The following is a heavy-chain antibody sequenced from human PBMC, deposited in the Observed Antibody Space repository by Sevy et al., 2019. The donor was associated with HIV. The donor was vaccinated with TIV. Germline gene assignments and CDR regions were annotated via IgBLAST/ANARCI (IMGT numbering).Heavy chain of an antibody. V-gene: IGHV3-15*01. J-gene: IGHJ4*02. CDR2: IKSKTDGGTT. CDR3: TTGHVPGIAVAGTNY. D-gene: IGHD6-19*01. CDR1: GFTFSNAW. Sequence: GGSLRLSCAASGFTFSNAWMSWVRQAPGKGLEWVGRIKSKTDGGTTDYAAPVKGRFTISRDDSKNTLNLKMNSLKTEDTAVYYCTTGHVPGIAVAGTNYWGQGTLVTVSS.